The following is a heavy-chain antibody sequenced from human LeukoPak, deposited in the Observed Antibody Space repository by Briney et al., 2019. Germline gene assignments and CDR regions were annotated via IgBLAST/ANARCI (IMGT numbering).Heavy chain of an antibody. Sequence: GGSLRLSCAASGFTFSSYGMHWVRQAPGKGLEWVAFIRYDGSNKYYADSVKGRFTISRDNSKNTLYLQMNSLRAEDTAVYYCAKERDTAMVTIDYWGKGTLVTVSS. J-gene: IGHJ4*02. CDR3: AKERDTAMVTIDY. CDR1: GFTFSSYG. CDR2: IRYDGSNK. D-gene: IGHD5-18*01. V-gene: IGHV3-30*02.